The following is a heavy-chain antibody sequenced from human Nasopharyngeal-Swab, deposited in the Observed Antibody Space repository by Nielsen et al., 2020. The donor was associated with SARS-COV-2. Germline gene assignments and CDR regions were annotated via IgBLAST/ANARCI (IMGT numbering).Heavy chain of an antibody. Sequence: SLKISCAASGFTFSSYAMSWVRQAPGKGLEWVSGISWNSGSIGYADSVKGRFTISRDNAKNSLYLQMNSLRAEDTALYYCAKDLYYGMDVWGQGTTVTVSS. CDR2: ISWNSGSI. CDR1: GFTFSSYA. V-gene: IGHV3-9*01. CDR3: AKDLYYGMDV. J-gene: IGHJ6*02.